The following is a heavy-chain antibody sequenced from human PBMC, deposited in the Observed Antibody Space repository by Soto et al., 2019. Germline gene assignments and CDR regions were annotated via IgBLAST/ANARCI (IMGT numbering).Heavy chain of an antibody. J-gene: IGHJ4*02. Sequence: PGESLKISCKGSGNSFTTFWIAWVRQLPGKGLEWMGMIYPGDSDTRYSPSFQGQVTISADKSISTAYLQWSSLMASDTAIYYCARLGLTPYAPDYWGQGTLVTVSS. CDR1: GNSFTTFW. D-gene: IGHD3-9*01. V-gene: IGHV5-51*01. CDR2: IYPGDSDT. CDR3: ARLGLTPYAPDY.